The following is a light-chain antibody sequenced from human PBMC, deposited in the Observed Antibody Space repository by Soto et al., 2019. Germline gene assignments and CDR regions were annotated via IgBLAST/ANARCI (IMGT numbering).Light chain of an antibody. V-gene: IGKV3-20*01. Sequence: EIVMTQSPATLSVSTGERATLSCRASESVSSKLVWYQQKPGQAPRLLIHGASSRATGIPDRFSGSGSGTDFTLTISRLEPEDFAVYYCQQYGSSQTFGQGTKVDIK. J-gene: IGKJ1*01. CDR2: GAS. CDR1: ESVSSK. CDR3: QQYGSSQT.